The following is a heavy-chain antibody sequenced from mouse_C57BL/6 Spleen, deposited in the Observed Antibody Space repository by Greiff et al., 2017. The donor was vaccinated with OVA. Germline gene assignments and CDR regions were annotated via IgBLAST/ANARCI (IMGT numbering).Heavy chain of an antibody. Sequence: EVKLMESGGGLVKPGGSLKLSCAASGFTFSSYAMSWVRQTPEKRLEWVATISDGGSYTYYPDNVKGRFTISRDNAKNNLYLQMSHLKSEDTAMYYCARDGNLFAYWGQGTLVTVSA. J-gene: IGHJ3*01. V-gene: IGHV5-4*01. CDR3: ARDGNLFAY. CDR1: GFTFSSYA. D-gene: IGHD2-1*01. CDR2: ISDGGSYT.